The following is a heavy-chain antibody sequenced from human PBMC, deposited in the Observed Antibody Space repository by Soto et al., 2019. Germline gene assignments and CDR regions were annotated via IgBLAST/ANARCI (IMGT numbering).Heavy chain of an antibody. D-gene: IGHD3-22*01. V-gene: IGHV1-69*01. CDR2: LIPIFGTA. J-gene: IGHJ4*02. CDR3: AREHNYYDSSPHFDY. CDR1: GGTFSSYA. Sequence: QVQLVQSGAEVKKPGSSVKGSCKASGGTFSSYAISWVRQSPGQGLEWMGGLIPIFGTANYAQKFQGRVTITAAESTSTAYMELSSLRSEDTAVYYCAREHNYYDSSPHFDYWGKGTLVTFSS.